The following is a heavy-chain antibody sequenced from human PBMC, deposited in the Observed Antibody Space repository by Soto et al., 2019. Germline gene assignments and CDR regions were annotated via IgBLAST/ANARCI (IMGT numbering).Heavy chain of an antibody. J-gene: IGHJ6*02. V-gene: IGHV3-30*18. CDR2: ISYDGSNK. Sequence: VGSLRLSCAASGFTFSSYGMHWVRQAPGKGLEWVAVISYDGSNKYYADSVKGRFTISRDNSKNTLYLQMNSLRAEDTAVYYCAKGSSALNYYYYGMDVWGQGTTVTVSS. CDR1: GFTFSSYG. D-gene: IGHD6-6*01. CDR3: AKGSSALNYYYYGMDV.